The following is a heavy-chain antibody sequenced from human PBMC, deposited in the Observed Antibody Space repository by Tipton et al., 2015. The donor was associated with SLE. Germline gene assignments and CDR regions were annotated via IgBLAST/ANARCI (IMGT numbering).Heavy chain of an antibody. D-gene: IGHD6-19*01. Sequence: TLSLTCAVSGGSISSGGYSWSWIRQPPGKGLEWIGYIYHSGSTYYNPSLKSLVTISVDRSKNQFSLKLSSVTAADTAMYYCARGGYSSGWPFDYWGQGTLVTVSS. J-gene: IGHJ4*02. V-gene: IGHV4-30-2*01. CDR1: GGSISSGGYS. CDR2: IYHSGST. CDR3: ARGGYSSGWPFDY.